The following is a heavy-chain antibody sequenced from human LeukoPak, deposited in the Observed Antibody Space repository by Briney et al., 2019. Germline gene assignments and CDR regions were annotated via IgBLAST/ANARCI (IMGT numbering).Heavy chain of an antibody. D-gene: IGHD3-22*01. V-gene: IGHV1-69*05. J-gene: IGHJ6*03. CDR3: ARGLVYYYDSSGPDSYYMDV. CDR1: GGTFSSYA. Sequence: SVKVSCKASGGTFSSYAISWVRQAPGQGLEWMEGIIPIFGTANYAQKFQGRVTITTDESTSTAYMELSSLRSEDTAVYYCARGLVYYYDSSGPDSYYMDVWGKGTTVTVSS. CDR2: IIPIFGTA.